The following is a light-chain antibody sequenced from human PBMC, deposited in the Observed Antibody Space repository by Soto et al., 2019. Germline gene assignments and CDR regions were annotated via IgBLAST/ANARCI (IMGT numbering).Light chain of an antibody. V-gene: IGKV2-28*01. Sequence: DILMTQSPLSLPVTPGEPASVSCMGXHSLRHGNGYNYVDWYLQKPGQSPQLLIYLGSNRASGVPDRFSGSGSGTDFTLKISRVEAEDVGVYYCMQALQTPSTFGQGTKVDIK. CDR1: HSLRHGNGYNY. CDR2: LGS. J-gene: IGKJ1*01. CDR3: MQALQTPST.